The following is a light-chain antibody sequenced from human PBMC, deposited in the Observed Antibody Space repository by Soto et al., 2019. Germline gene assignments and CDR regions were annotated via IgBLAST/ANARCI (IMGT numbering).Light chain of an antibody. CDR1: QSVTSSY. CDR3: QQYGSSGT. CDR2: GAS. V-gene: IGKV3-20*01. Sequence: DIVLTQSPGTLSLSPGERVTLSCRASQSVTSSYIAWYQQKSGQAPRLLLYGASSRATGIPDRCRGSGSGTDFTLTISRLEPEDFAVYYCQQYGSSGTFGQGTKVDIK. J-gene: IGKJ1*01.